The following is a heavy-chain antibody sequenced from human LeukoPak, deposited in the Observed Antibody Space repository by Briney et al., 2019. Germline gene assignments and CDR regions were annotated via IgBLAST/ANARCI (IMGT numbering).Heavy chain of an antibody. D-gene: IGHD3-22*01. Sequence: SETLSLTCTVSGGSISSSSYYWGWIRQPPGKGLEWIGSIYYSGSTYYNPSLKSRVTISVDTSKNQFSLKLSSVTAADTAVYYCARTMIGDNWFDPWGQGTLVTVSS. CDR2: IYYSGST. CDR3: ARTMIGDNWFDP. V-gene: IGHV4-39*07. J-gene: IGHJ5*02. CDR1: GGSISSSSYY.